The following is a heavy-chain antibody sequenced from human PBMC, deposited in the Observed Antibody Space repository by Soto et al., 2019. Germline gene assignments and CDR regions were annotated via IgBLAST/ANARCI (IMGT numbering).Heavy chain of an antibody. CDR1: GDSVNSDDYY. V-gene: IGHV4-30-4*01. D-gene: IGHD6-6*01. J-gene: IGHJ5*02. Sequence: SETPSLTCTVSGDSVNSDDYYWSWIRQPPGKGLEWIGYIYYSGNTYYNPSLESRTAISVDTSKNHFSLKLSSVTAADTAVYYCARATVNVIPGRRRGWFDPSGPGTLVTVFS. CDR3: ARATVNVIPGRRRGWFDP. CDR2: IYYSGNT.